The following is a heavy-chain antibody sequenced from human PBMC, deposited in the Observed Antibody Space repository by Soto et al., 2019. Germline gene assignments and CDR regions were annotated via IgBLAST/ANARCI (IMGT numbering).Heavy chain of an antibody. Sequence: GGSLRLSCTASGFTFSRYWMHWVHQAPGKGLVWVSRINPDGSSTNYADSVKGRFTISRDSAKNTLYLQVNSARVEDTAVYYCARGGADTARTQEEWGQGTLVTVS. CDR2: INPDGSST. CDR3: ARGGADTARTQEE. D-gene: IGHD5-18*01. V-gene: IGHV3-74*01. J-gene: IGHJ4*02. CDR1: GFTFSRYW.